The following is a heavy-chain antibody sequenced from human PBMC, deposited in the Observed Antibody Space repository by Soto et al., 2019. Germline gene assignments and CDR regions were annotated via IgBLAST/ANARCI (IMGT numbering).Heavy chain of an antibody. D-gene: IGHD3-22*01. CDR2: IYWNDDK. V-gene: IGHV2-5*01. CDR3: AHSPEWDYYDSSGYSDFDY. Sequence: SGPTLVNPTQTLTLTCTFSGFSVSTSGVRVGWIRQPPGKALEWLALIYWNDDKRYSPSLKSRLTITKDTSKNQVVLTMTNMDPVDTATYSCAHSPEWDYYDSSGYSDFDYCGQGTLVTVSS. J-gene: IGHJ4*02. CDR1: GFSVSTSGVR.